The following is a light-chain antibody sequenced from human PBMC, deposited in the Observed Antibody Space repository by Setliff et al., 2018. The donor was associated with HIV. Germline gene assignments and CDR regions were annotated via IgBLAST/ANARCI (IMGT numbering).Light chain of an antibody. J-gene: IGLJ1*01. Sequence: QSVLTQPASVSGYPGQSITISCTGTSSDVGGYNYVSWYQQHPGKAPKLMIYDVSNRPSGVANRFSGSKSGNTASLTISGLQAEDEADYYCSSYTSSSTSYVFGTGTKGTVL. CDR3: SSYTSSSTSYV. CDR2: DVS. V-gene: IGLV2-14*01. CDR1: SSDVGGYNY.